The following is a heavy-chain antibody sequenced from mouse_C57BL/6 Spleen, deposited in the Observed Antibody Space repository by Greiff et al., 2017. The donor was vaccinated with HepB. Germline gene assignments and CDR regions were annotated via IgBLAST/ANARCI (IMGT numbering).Heavy chain of an antibody. CDR3: TIYDGYD. CDR2: IRLKSDNYAT. Sequence: EVQLQESGGGLVQPGGSMKLSCVASGFTFSNYWMNWVRQSPEKGLEWVAQIRLKSDNYATHYAESVKGRFTISRDDSKSSVYLQMHNLRAEDTGIYYCTIYDGYDWGQGTTLTVSS. V-gene: IGHV6-3*01. J-gene: IGHJ2*01. D-gene: IGHD2-3*01. CDR1: GFTFSNYW.